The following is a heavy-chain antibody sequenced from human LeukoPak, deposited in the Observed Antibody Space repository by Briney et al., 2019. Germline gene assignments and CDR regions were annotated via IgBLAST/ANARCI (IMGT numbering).Heavy chain of an antibody. V-gene: IGHV1-2*02. D-gene: IGHD6-6*01. CDR3: ARPLKDSSSSNWFDP. J-gene: IGHJ5*02. CDR1: GYTFTGYY. Sequence: ASVKVSCKASGYTFTGYYMHWVRPAPGRGLEWMGWINPNSGGTNYAQKFQGRVTMTRDTSISTACMELSRLRSNDTAVYYCARPLKDSSSSNWFDPWGQGTLVTVSS. CDR2: INPNSGGT.